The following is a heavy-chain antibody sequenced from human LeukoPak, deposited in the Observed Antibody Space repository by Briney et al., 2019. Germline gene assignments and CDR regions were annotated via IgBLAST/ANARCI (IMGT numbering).Heavy chain of an antibody. CDR3: AKSGYNRFDY. CDR1: VFTSSISA. D-gene: IGHD5-24*01. Sequence: GRSLRLSSAPSVFTSSISAMSGVRHAPGKGLEWVSNISGSGSGGSTYYADSVKGRFTISRDSSKNTLYLQMNSLRAEDTAVYYCAKSGYNRFDYWGQGTLVTVSS. J-gene: IGHJ4*02. V-gene: IGHV3-23*01. CDR2: ISGSGSGGST.